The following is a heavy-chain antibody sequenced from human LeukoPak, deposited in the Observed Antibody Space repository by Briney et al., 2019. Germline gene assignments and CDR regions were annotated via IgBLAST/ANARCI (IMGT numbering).Heavy chain of an antibody. CDR3: ARSSIKSFDY. CDR1: RVGVSSNSVA. CDR2: TYYRSQWHY. J-gene: IGHJ4*02. V-gene: IGHV6-1*01. Sequence: SQTLSLTCAISRVGVSSNSVAWNWITQTPSRGLEWPGRTYYRSQWHYDYAVSVKSRIIINPDTSKNQFSLHLNSVTPEDTAVYYCARSSIKSFDYWGQGTLVTVSS.